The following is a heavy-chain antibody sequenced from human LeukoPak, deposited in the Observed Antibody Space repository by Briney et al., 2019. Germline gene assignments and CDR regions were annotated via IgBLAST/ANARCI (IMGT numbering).Heavy chain of an antibody. CDR3: ARDGGVDDYGDPPDY. J-gene: IGHJ4*02. Sequence: ASVKVSCKASGYTFTGYYMHWVRQAPGQGLEWMGWINPNSGGTNYAQKLQGRVTMTTDTSTSTAYMELRSLRSDDTAVYYCARDGGVDDYGDPPDYWGQGTLVTVSS. D-gene: IGHD4-17*01. V-gene: IGHV1-2*02. CDR2: INPNSGGT. CDR1: GYTFTGYY.